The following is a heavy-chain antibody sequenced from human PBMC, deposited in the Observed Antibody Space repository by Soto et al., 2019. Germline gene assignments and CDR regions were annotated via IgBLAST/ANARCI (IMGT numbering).Heavy chain of an antibody. CDR3: AREGPDYYDSSGYPGLDY. CDR1: GFTFSSYA. J-gene: IGHJ4*02. CDR2: ISYDGSNK. Sequence: GGSLRLSCAASGFTFSSYAMHWVRQAPGKGLEWVAVISYDGSNKYYADSVKGRFTISRDNSENTLYLQMNSLRAEDTAVYYCAREGPDYYDSSGYPGLDYWGQGTLVTVSS. V-gene: IGHV3-30-3*01. D-gene: IGHD3-22*01.